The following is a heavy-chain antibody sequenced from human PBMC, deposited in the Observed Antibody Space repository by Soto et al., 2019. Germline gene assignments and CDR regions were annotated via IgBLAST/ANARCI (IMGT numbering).Heavy chain of an antibody. Sequence: GGSLRLSCAASGFTFSSYWMIWVRQAPGKGLEWVANIKQDGSEKYYVDSVKGRFTISRDNAKNSLYLQMNSLRAEDTAVYYCARELPTVTTDAFDIWGQGTMVTVSS. V-gene: IGHV3-7*01. J-gene: IGHJ3*02. CDR2: IKQDGSEK. CDR3: ARELPTVTTDAFDI. CDR1: GFTFSSYW. D-gene: IGHD4-17*01.